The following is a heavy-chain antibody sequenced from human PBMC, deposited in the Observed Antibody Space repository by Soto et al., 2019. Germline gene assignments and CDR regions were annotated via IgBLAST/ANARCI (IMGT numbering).Heavy chain of an antibody. CDR1: GFTFSSDN. J-gene: IGHJ4*02. D-gene: IGHD4-17*01. Sequence: EVQLVESGGGLVKPGGSLRLSCAASGFTFSSDNMNWVRQAPGKGLEWVSSISSSSSYIYYADSVKGRFTISRDNAKNSLYLQMNSLRAEDTAVYYCARDRSTTTLTPYYFDYWGQGTLVTVSS. CDR3: ARDRSTTTLTPYYFDY. CDR2: ISSSSSYI. V-gene: IGHV3-21*01.